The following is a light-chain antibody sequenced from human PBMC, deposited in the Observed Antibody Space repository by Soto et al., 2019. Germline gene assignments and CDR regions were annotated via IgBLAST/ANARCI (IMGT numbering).Light chain of an antibody. J-gene: IGKJ2*01. Sequence: DIPMTQSPSTLSASVGDRVTIACRASQSIHTWLAWYQQKPGTAPKLLIYEAATLERGVPSKFIGLRAGRDFPLSVSSRQPDDLATYYRQQYNDSSPYTFRQATKRQIK. CDR1: QSIHTW. CDR2: EAA. CDR3: QQYNDSSPYT. V-gene: IGKV1-5*03.